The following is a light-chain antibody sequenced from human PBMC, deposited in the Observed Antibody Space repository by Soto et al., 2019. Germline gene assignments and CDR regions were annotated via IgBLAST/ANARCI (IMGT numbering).Light chain of an antibody. CDR3: CSYTYTGTLV. J-gene: IGLJ2*01. V-gene: IGLV2-14*01. CDR2: EVS. CDR1: SSDVGAYDY. Sequence: QSVLTQPASVSGSPGQSVTISCTGTSSDVGAYDYVSWYQHHPGKAPKLIIYEVSNRPSGVSNRLSGSKSGTTASLTISGLQAEDEAEYYCCSYTYTGTLVFGGGTKVTVL.